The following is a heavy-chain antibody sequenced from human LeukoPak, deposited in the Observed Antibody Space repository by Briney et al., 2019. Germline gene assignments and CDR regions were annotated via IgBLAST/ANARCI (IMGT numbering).Heavy chain of an antibody. Sequence: SETLSLTCTVSGGSISNYYWSWIRQPPGKGLEWIGYIYYSGSTNYNPSLKSRVTISVDTSKNQFPLKLSSVTAADTAVYYCARANYYDSSTYPSLFDYWGQGTLVTVSS. CDR3: ARANYYDSSTYPSLFDY. CDR2: IYYSGST. D-gene: IGHD3-22*01. V-gene: IGHV4-59*01. CDR1: GGSISNYY. J-gene: IGHJ4*02.